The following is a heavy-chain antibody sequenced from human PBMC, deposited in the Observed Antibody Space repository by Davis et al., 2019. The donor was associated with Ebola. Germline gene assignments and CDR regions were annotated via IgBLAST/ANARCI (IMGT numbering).Heavy chain of an antibody. D-gene: IGHD2-8*01. CDR3: ARKLITGLWYYYYGMDV. Sequence: GESLKISCAASGFTVSSNYMSWVRQAPGKGLEWVSVIYSGGSTYYADSVKGRFTISRDNSKNTLYLQMNSLRAEDTAVYYCARKLITGLWYYYYGMDVWGQGTTVTVSS. V-gene: IGHV3-53*01. J-gene: IGHJ6*02. CDR1: GFTVSSNY. CDR2: IYSGGST.